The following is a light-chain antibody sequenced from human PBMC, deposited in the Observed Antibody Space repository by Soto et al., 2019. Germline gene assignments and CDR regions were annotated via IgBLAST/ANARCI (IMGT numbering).Light chain of an antibody. CDR3: QQYGSSPST. CDR1: QSVSSNY. Sequence: EIVLTQSPGTLSLSPGERATLSCRASQSVSSNYITWYQQKPGQAPRRLIFGASSRATGIPDRFSGSGSGTDFTLTISRLEPEDFAVYYCQQYGSSPSTFGQGTKVDXK. CDR2: GAS. V-gene: IGKV3-20*01. J-gene: IGKJ1*01.